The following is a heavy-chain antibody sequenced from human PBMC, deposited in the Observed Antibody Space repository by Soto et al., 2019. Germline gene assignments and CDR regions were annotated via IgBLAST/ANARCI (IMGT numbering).Heavy chain of an antibody. J-gene: IGHJ6*02. D-gene: IGHD3-22*01. CDR1: GFTFSSYE. CDR2: ISSSGSTI. V-gene: IGHV3-48*03. Sequence: PGGSLRLSCAASGFTFSSYEMNWVRQAPGKGLEWLAYISSSGSTIYYADSVKGRFTISRDNAKNSLSLRMNSLGTEDTAVYYCVRTPQPMVVVIITSRYGMDAWGQGTTVTVSS. CDR3: VRTPQPMVVVIITSRYGMDA.